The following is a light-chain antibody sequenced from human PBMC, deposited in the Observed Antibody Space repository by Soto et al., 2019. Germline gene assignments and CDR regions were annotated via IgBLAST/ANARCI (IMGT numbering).Light chain of an antibody. Sequence: VMTQSPVSLPVTLGQPASISCRSSQSLVSSDENTFLSWYHQRPGQSPRRLIYKVSNRDSGVPDRFSGSGSGTDFTLKISGVEAEDRGVYYCMQGALWPYTFGQGNKLEIK. J-gene: IGKJ2*01. CDR2: KVS. CDR3: MQGALWPYT. V-gene: IGKV2-30*01. CDR1: QSLVSSDENTF.